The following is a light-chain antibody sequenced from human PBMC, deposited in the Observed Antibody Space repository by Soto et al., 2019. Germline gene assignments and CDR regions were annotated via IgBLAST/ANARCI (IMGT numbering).Light chain of an antibody. V-gene: IGKV3-20*01. CDR1: QSVSSSY. CDR2: GAS. Sequence: ELVLTQSPGTLSLSPGARATLSCRASQSVSSSYLAWYQQKPGQAPRLLIYGASSRATGIPDRFSGSGSGTDLTITISRLGPEDFAVYDCQQYGSSPITFGQGTRLEIK. CDR3: QQYGSSPIT. J-gene: IGKJ5*01.